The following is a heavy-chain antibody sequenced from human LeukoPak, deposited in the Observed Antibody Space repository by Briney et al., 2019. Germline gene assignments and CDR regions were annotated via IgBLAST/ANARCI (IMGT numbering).Heavy chain of an antibody. D-gene: IGHD3-16*02. Sequence: GGSLRLSCEVSGFSFQSYAMTWVRQAPGKGLEWVSSISGSGESTYYADYVKGRFTVSRDNSKNTLNLQLNSLRAEDTAVYYCARDAIGQYRPYYFDCWGQGTLVTVSS. CDR2: ISGSGEST. V-gene: IGHV3-23*01. CDR3: ARDAIGQYRPYYFDC. J-gene: IGHJ4*02. CDR1: GFSFQSYA.